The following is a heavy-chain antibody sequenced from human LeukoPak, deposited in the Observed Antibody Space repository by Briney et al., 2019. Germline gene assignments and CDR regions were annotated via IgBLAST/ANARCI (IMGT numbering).Heavy chain of an antibody. Sequence: PGGSLRLSCAASGFTFSSYAMSWVRQAPGKGLVWVSRINNDGSSTTYADSVKGRFTISRDNAKNTLYLQMNSLRVEDTAMYYCARGGTASFDPWGQGTLVTVSS. V-gene: IGHV3-74*01. CDR3: ARGGTASFDP. CDR1: GFTFSSYA. D-gene: IGHD1-1*01. J-gene: IGHJ5*02. CDR2: INNDGSST.